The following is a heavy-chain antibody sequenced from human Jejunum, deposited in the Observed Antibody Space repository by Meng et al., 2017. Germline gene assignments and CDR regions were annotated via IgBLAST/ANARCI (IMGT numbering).Heavy chain of an antibody. V-gene: IGHV4-34*02. CDR2: ISHSGDT. Sequence: VQLQHWGAGRLQPSETLSLTCVVAGGSFSSYYWSWIRQPPGKGLEWIGEISHSGDTKYNPSLMSRVTISADTSKNQFSLKLTSVTAADTAVYYCAKNNWFDPWGQGTLVTVSS. CDR1: GGSFSSYY. CDR3: AKNNWFDP. J-gene: IGHJ5*02.